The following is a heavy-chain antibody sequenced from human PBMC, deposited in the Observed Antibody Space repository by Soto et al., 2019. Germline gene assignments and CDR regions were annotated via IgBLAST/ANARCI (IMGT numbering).Heavy chain of an antibody. V-gene: IGHV4-39*01. D-gene: IGHD1-26*01. J-gene: IGHJ4*02. CDR3: ARHVGNSPPGS. Sequence: SETLSLTCTVSGGSISSSNYHWGWIRQPPGEGLEWIGSMYYSGSAYYNPSLKSRVTISVDTTKNQFSLKLTSVTAADTVVYHCARHVGNSPPGSWGQGALVTVSS. CDR2: MYYSGSA. CDR1: GGSISSSNYH.